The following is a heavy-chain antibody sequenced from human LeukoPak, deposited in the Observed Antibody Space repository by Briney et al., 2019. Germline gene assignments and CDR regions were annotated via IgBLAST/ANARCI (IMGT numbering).Heavy chain of an antibody. CDR2: IYSGGST. CDR1: GFTVSSNY. Sequence: GGSLRLSCAASGFTVSSNYMSWVRQAPGKWLEWVSVIYSGGSTYYADSVKGRFTISRDNSKNTLYLQMNRLKAEDTAVYYCARDRGTVTTKWGQGTLVTVSS. D-gene: IGHD4-17*01. CDR3: ARDRGTVTTK. J-gene: IGHJ4*02. V-gene: IGHV3-66*01.